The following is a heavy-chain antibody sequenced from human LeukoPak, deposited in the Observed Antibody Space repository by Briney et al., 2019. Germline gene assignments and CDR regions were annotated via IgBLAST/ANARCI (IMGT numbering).Heavy chain of an antibody. J-gene: IGHJ4*02. V-gene: IGHV3-74*01. CDR1: GFTFSSYW. CDR3: ARAITGDHDY. D-gene: IGHD3-16*01. Sequence: GGSLRLSCAASGFTFSSYWMHWVRQGPGKGLVWVSSIKSDESATNYADSVKGRFTISRDNAKNTLYLQMNSLRAEDTAVYYCARAITGDHDYWGQGTLVTVSS. CDR2: IKSDESAT.